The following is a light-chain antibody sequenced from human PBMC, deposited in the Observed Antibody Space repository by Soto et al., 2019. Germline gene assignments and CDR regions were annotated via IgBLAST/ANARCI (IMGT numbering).Light chain of an antibody. CDR3: QKYDSLPLT. CDR2: DAS. CDR1: QDISNY. V-gene: IGKV1-33*01. J-gene: IGKJ3*01. Sequence: EIQMTQSPSSLSASVGDRVTISCQASQDISNYLNWYQHKEGKAPKLLIYDASNLETGVPSRFSGSGSGTDFTLTISSLQPEDIATYYCQKYDSLPLTFGPGTKVDIK.